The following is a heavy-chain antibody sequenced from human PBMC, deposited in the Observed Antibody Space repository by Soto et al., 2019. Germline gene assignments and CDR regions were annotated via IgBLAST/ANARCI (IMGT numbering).Heavy chain of an antibody. CDR1: GGSVSSGSYY. V-gene: IGHV4-61*01. D-gene: IGHD6-19*01. CDR3: ASYSRGWYDVSS. J-gene: IGHJ5*02. Sequence: QVQLQESGPGLVKPSETLSLTCTVSGGSVSSGSYYWSWIRQPPGKGLEWIGYIYYSGSTNYSPSLKSRGSISVATAKNQSSLKLNPVTAADTAADYCASYSRGWYDVSSWGQGPLVTVSS. CDR2: IYYSGST.